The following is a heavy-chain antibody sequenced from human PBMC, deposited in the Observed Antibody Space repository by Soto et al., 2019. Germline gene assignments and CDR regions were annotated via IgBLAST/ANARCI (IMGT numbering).Heavy chain of an antibody. CDR2: ISSSSSYI. CDR1: GFTFSSYT. V-gene: IGHV3-21*01. J-gene: IGHJ4*02. Sequence: EVQLVESGGGLVKPGGSLGLSCAASGFTFSSYTMNWVRQAPGKGLEWVSSISSSSSYIYYADSVKGRFTISRDNAKNSLYLQMNSLRAEDTAVYYCARDPLDYGDYVGYWGQGTLVTASS. D-gene: IGHD4-17*01. CDR3: ARDPLDYGDYVGY.